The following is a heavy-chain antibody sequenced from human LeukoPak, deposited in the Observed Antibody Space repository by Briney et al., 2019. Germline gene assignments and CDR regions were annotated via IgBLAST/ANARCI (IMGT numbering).Heavy chain of an antibody. CDR3: ARGGYYYDSSGYSHLPDY. D-gene: IGHD3-22*01. V-gene: IGHV3-7*01. J-gene: IGHJ4*02. Sequence: GGSLRLSCAASGFTFRSFYMSWVRQAPGKGLEWVANIKPDGSESECVDSVKGRFTISRGNARNSLYLQMDSLRAEDTAVYYCARGGYYYDSSGYSHLPDYWGQGTLVTVSA. CDR2: IKPDGSES. CDR1: GFTFRSFY.